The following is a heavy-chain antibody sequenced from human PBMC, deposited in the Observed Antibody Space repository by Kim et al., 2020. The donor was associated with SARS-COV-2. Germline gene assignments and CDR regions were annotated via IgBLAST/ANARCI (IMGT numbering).Heavy chain of an antibody. CDR3: ARARGDYARRAFDI. CDR1: GGSISSSPYY. V-gene: IGHV4-39*07. J-gene: IGHJ3*02. CDR2: VHYSGTT. D-gene: IGHD4-17*01. Sequence: SETLSLTCTVSGGSISSSPYYWGWIRQPPGKGLEWIGSVHYSGTTYYNPSLKSRVTISVDTSKNQFSLKLSSVTDADTAVYYCARARGDYARRAFDIWGQGTMVTVSS.